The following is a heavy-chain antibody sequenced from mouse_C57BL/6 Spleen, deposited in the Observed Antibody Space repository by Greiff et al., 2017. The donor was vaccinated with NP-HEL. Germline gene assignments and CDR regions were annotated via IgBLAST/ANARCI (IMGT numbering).Heavy chain of an antibody. CDR2: IYPGSGST. CDR1: GYTFTSYW. Sequence: QVQLQQPGAELVQPGASVTMSCKASGYTFTSYWITWVKQRPGQGLEWIGDIYPGSGSTNYTAQFKSKATLTVDTSSSTAYMQLSSLTSEDSAVYYCARDGSSPYYCDYWGQGTTLTVSS. J-gene: IGHJ2*01. V-gene: IGHV1-55*01. CDR3: ARDGSSPYYCDY. D-gene: IGHD1-1*01.